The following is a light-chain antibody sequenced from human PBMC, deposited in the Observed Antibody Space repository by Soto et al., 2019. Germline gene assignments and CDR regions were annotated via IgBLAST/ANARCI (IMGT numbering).Light chain of an antibody. CDR3: QQYNNWPGT. CDR1: QSVNNN. CDR2: GAS. V-gene: IGKV3-15*01. Sequence: EIVMTQSPATLSVSPGERATLSCRASQSVNNNLAWYQQKPGQAPRLLIYGASTRATGIPARFSGIVSGTEFTLTISSLQSEDFAVYYCQQYNNWPGTFGQGTQVETK. J-gene: IGKJ1*01.